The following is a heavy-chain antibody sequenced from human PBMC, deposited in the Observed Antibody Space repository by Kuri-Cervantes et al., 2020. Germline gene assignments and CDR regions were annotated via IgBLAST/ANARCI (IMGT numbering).Heavy chain of an antibody. D-gene: IGHD6-13*01. CDR1: GLTFSNYG. CDR2: IWYDGSYK. CDR3: SRDGGRSTIAPADPFDY. Sequence: GESLKSSCAASGLTFSNYGMHWVRQAPGKGLEWVAVIWYDGSYKYYADSVKGRFTISRDNSKNTLYLQLNSLRAEDTAVYYCSRDGGRSTIAPADPFDYWGQGTLVTVSS. V-gene: IGHV3-33*01. J-gene: IGHJ4*02.